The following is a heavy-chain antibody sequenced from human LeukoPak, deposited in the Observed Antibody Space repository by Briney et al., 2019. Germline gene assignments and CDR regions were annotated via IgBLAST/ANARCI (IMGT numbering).Heavy chain of an antibody. V-gene: IGHV1-18*01. CDR2: ISAYNGNT. CDR1: GYTFTSYG. CDR3: ARDLVYGGIDY. D-gene: IGHD4-23*01. Sequence: ASVKVSCKASGYTFTSYGISWVRQAPGQGLEWMGWISAYNGNTNYAQKLHSRVTMTTDTSTSTAYMGLRSLRSDDTAVYYCARDLVYGGIDYWGQGTLVTVSS. J-gene: IGHJ4*02.